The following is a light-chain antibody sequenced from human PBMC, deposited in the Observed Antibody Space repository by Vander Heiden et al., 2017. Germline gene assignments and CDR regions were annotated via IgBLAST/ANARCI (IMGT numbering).Light chain of an antibody. J-gene: IGKJ3*01. CDR3: LQDLDCPFT. V-gene: IGKV1-6*01. Sequence: AIEITQTPSPATVSVGDRVTITCRASQGIGNALGWYQQKPGQAPRLLIYGASILQSGVPSRFSGSGSGTDFTLTISSLQAEDFAAYYCLQDLDCPFTFGPGTRVEIK. CDR2: GAS. CDR1: QGIGNA.